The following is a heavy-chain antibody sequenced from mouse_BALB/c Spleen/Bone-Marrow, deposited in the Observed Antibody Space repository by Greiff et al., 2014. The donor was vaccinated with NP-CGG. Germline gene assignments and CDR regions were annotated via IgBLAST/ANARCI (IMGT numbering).Heavy chain of an antibody. CDR2: IDPRTGYT. J-gene: IGHJ3*01. V-gene: IGHV1-7*01. D-gene: IGHD4-1*01. CDR3: ARYWDAY. Sequence: VHLVESGAELAKPGASVKMSCKVSDYTLTTYWMHWVKQRPGQGLEWIGYIDPRTGYTEYNQKFKDKATLTADKSSSTAYMQLSSLTSEDSAVYYCARYWDAYWGQGTLVTVSA. CDR1: DYTLTTYW.